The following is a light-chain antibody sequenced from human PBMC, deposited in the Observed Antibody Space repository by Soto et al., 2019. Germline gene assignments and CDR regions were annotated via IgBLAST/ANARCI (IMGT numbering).Light chain of an antibody. CDR1: SSNIGNNY. J-gene: IGLJ2*01. V-gene: IGLV1-51*01. Sequence: QAVVTQPPSVSATPGQKVTISCSGSSSNIGNNYVSWYQQFPGAAPKLLIYDNYWRPSGIPDRFSASKSGTSATLGITGLQTGDEADYYCATWDSSLSAVVVGGGTKLTVL. CDR3: ATWDSSLSAVV. CDR2: DNY.